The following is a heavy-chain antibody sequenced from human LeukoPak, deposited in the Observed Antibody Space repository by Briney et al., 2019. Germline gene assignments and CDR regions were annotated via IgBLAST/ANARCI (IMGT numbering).Heavy chain of an antibody. V-gene: IGHV4-59*02. J-gene: IGHJ4*02. D-gene: IGHD7-27*01. CDR1: GGSVSDYY. CDR2: IYHTGST. Sequence: SETLSLTCTISGGSVSDYYWSWIRQSPGKGLEWIGYIYHTGSTSYSPSLKSRVTISADTSQNQFSLKLGSVTAADTAVYYCASRKLGNDYWGQGTLVTVSS. CDR3: ASRKLGNDY.